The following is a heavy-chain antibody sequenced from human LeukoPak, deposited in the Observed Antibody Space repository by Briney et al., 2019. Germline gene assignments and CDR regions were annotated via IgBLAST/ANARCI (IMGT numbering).Heavy chain of an antibody. CDR3: AAARGGDY. CDR1: GFTFSSYS. Sequence: GGSLRLSCAASGFTFSSYSMNWVRQAPGKGLEWVSVIYSGGSTYYADSVKGRFTISRDNSKNTLYLQMNSLRAEDTAVYYCAAARGGDYWGQGTLVTVSS. V-gene: IGHV3-66*01. J-gene: IGHJ4*02. CDR2: IYSGGST. D-gene: IGHD3-10*01.